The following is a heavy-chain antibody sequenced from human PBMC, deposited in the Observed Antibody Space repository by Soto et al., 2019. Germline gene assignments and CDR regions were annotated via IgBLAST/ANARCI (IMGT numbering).Heavy chain of an antibody. J-gene: IGHJ5*02. Sequence: SETLSLTCAVYGGSFSGYYWSWIRQPPGKGLEWIGEINHSGSTNYNPSLKSRVTISVDTSKNQFSLKLSSVTAADTAVYYCARGSLRYCSGGSCYNNWFDPWGQGTLVTV. V-gene: IGHV4-34*01. CDR2: INHSGST. D-gene: IGHD2-15*01. CDR3: ARGSLRYCSGGSCYNNWFDP. CDR1: GGSFSGYY.